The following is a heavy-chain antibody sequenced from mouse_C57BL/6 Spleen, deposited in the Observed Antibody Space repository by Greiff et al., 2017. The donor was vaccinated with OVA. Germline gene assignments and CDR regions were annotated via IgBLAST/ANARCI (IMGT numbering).Heavy chain of an antibody. Sequence: QVQLQQSGPELVKPGASVKISCKASGYAFSSSWMNWVKQRPGQGLEWIGRIYPGDGDTNYNGKFKGKATLTADKSSSTAYMQLSSLTSEDSAVYFCARAYYGDFDYWGQGTTLTVSS. V-gene: IGHV1-82*01. CDR3: ARAYYGDFDY. CDR2: IYPGDGDT. D-gene: IGHD1-1*01. J-gene: IGHJ2*01. CDR1: GYAFSSSW.